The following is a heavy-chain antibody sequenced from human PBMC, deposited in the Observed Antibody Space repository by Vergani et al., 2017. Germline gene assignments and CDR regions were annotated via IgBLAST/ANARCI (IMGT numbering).Heavy chain of an antibody. D-gene: IGHD5-24*01. CDR2: IIPIFGTA. CDR1: GGTFSSYA. V-gene: IGHV1-69*01. CDR3: ASSAQVEMATIAAVGAFDI. Sequence: QVQLVQSGAEVKKPGSSVKVSCKASGGTFSSYAISWVRQAPGQGLEWMGGIIPIFGTANYAQTFQGRVTITADESTSTAYMELSSLRSEDTAVYYWASSAQVEMATIAAVGAFDIWGQGTMVTVSS. J-gene: IGHJ3*02.